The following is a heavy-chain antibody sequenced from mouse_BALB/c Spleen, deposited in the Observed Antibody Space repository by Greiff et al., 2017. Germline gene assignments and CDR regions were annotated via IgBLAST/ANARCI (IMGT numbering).Heavy chain of an antibody. CDR2: IDPSDSYT. CDR1: GYTFTSYW. J-gene: IGHJ4*01. V-gene: IGHV1S127*01. CDR3: TRSGTKNAMDY. Sequence: VQLQQSGAELVKPGASVKMSCKASGYTFTSYWMHWVKQRPGQGLEWIGTIDPSDSYTSYNQKFKGKATLTVDTSSSTAYMQLSSLTSEDSAVYYCTRSGTKNAMDYWGQGTSVTVSS. D-gene: IGHD2-14*01.